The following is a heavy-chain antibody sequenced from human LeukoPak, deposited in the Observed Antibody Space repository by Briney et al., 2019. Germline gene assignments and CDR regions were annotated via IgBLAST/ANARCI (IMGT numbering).Heavy chain of an antibody. Sequence: ASVKVSCKASGYTFTGYYMHWVRQAPGQGLEWMGWINPNSGGTNYAQKFQGRVTMTRDTSISTAYMELSRLRSDDTAVYYCARDQYGSGSYYQGTFDYWGQGTLVTVSS. CDR1: GYTFTGYY. D-gene: IGHD3-10*01. CDR3: ARDQYGSGSYYQGTFDY. J-gene: IGHJ4*02. V-gene: IGHV1-2*02. CDR2: INPNSGGT.